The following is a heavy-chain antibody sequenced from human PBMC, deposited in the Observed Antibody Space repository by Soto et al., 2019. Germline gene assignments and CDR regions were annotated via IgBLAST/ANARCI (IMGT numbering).Heavy chain of an antibody. CDR3: ARAPDIVVVVATTSDAFDI. D-gene: IGHD2-15*01. J-gene: IGHJ3*02. V-gene: IGHV1-18*01. Sequence: QVQLVQSGAEVKKSGASVKVSCKASGYTITSYGFIWVRQAPGQGLEWMGWISAYNGNTNYAQKLQGRVTMTTDTSPSTAYMELRSLRSDDTAVYYCARAPDIVVVVATTSDAFDIWGQGTMVTVSS. CDR2: ISAYNGNT. CDR1: GYTITSYG.